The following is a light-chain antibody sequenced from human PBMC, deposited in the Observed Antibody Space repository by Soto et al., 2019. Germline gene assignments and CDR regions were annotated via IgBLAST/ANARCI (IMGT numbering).Light chain of an antibody. V-gene: IGKV1-12*01. Sequence: DLQMTQSPSSVSASIGDRVSVSCRASQGISTRLAWYQQKPGKAPKLLIHGASTLQGGVPSRFSGSGSATDFTLTINSLQPDDFATYFCQQTHSFPLTFGGGTKVEIK. CDR2: GAS. J-gene: IGKJ4*02. CDR1: QGISTR. CDR3: QQTHSFPLT.